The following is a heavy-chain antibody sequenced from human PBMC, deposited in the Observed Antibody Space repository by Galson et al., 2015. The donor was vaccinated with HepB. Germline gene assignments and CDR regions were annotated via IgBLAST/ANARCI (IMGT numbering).Heavy chain of an antibody. CDR3: ARKPGWYFDL. J-gene: IGHJ2*01. D-gene: IGHD7-27*01. CDR2: ISASGGNA. CDR1: GFTFSTYA. V-gene: IGHV3-23*01. Sequence: SLRLSCAASGFTFSTYAMSWVRQAPGKGLEWVSDISASGGNAYYVDSVMGRFTTSRDNSKNTLYLQMNSLRAEDTAVYYCARKPGWYFDLWGRGTLVTVSS.